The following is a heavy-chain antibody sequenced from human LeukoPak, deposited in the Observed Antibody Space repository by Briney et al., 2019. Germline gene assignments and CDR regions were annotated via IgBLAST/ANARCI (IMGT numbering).Heavy chain of an antibody. CDR2: INHSGST. CDR1: GGSFSGYY. J-gene: IGHJ4*02. Sequence: SETLSLTCAVYGGSFSGYYWSWIRQPPGKGLEWIGEINHSGSTNYNPSLKSRVTISVDTSKNQFSLKLSSVTAADTAVYYCARDRGIAAAGKGVDYWGQGTLVTVSS. D-gene: IGHD6-13*01. V-gene: IGHV4-34*01. CDR3: ARDRGIAAAGKGVDY.